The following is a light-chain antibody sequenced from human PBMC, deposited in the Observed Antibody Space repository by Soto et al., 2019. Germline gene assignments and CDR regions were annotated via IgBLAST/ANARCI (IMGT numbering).Light chain of an antibody. V-gene: IGLV3-1*01. J-gene: IGLJ2*01. CDR2: QDN. CDR3: QAWDSRIVI. Sequence: SYELTQPPSVSVSPGQTASITCSGDKLGDEYACWYQQKPGQSPKLVIYQDNKRPSGIPERFSGSSSGNTATLTISGTQAMDEADYYCQAWDSRIVIFGGGTKLTVL. CDR1: KLGDEY.